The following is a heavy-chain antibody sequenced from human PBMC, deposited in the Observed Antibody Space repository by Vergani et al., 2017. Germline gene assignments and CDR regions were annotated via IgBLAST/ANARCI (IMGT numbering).Heavy chain of an antibody. Sequence: QVQLQESGPGLVKPSQTLSLTCTVSGDSLSSSDHYWSWIRQRADKGLEWVGHIFRSGTTYYNPSLKSRLIMSVDNSKNQFSLKLTSVTAADTAMYYCAREDVVIAIVFDFWGQGTLVTVSS. CDR3: AREDVVIAIVFDF. CDR2: IFRSGTT. D-gene: IGHD2-21*01. V-gene: IGHV4-31*03. J-gene: IGHJ4*02. CDR1: GDSLSSSDHY.